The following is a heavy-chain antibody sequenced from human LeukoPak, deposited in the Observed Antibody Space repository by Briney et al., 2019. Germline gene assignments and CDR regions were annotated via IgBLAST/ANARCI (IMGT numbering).Heavy chain of an antibody. CDR2: ISGDGGST. CDR1: GFTFDDYA. CDR3: VKPLTTVTPYFDY. V-gene: IGHV3-43*02. D-gene: IGHD4-17*01. J-gene: IGHJ4*02. Sequence: PGGSLRLSCAASGFTFDDYAMHWVRQAPGKGLEWVSLISGDGGSTYYADSVKGRFTISRDNSKNSLYLQMNSLRTEDTALYYCVKPLTTVTPYFDYWGQGTLVTVSS.